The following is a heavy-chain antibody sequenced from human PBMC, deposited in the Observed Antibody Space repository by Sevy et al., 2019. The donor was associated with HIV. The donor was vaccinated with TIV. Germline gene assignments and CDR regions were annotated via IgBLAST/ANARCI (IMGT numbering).Heavy chain of an antibody. CDR3: ARKYYYDSSGYSHYFDY. CDR2: IYPGDSDT. J-gene: IGHJ4*02. CDR1: GYSFTSYW. Sequence: GESLKISCKGSGYSFTSYWIGWVRQMPGKGLEWMGIIYPGDSDTRYSPSFQGQVTISADKSISTAYLQWSSRKASDTAMYYCARKYYYDSSGYSHYFDYWGQGTLVTVSS. D-gene: IGHD3-22*01. V-gene: IGHV5-51*01.